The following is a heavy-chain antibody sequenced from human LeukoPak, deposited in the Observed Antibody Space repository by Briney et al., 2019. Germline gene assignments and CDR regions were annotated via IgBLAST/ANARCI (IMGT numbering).Heavy chain of an antibody. Sequence: GGSLRLSCAASGFTFSSYWMSWVRQAPGKGLEWEANIKQDGSEKYYVDSVKGRFTISRDNAKNSLYPQMNSLRAEDTAVYYCASESPYCSGGSCPRKYYYYGMDVWGQGTTVTVSS. V-gene: IGHV3-7*01. CDR1: GFTFSSYW. CDR2: IKQDGSEK. J-gene: IGHJ6*02. CDR3: ASESPYCSGGSCPRKYYYYGMDV. D-gene: IGHD2-15*01.